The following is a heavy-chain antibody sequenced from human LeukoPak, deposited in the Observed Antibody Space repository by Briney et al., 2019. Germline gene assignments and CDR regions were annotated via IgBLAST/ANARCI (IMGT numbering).Heavy chain of an antibody. D-gene: IGHD5-18*01. CDR2: IVPILGIA. CDR1: GYTFTGYY. Sequence: SVTVSCKASGYTFTGYYMHWVRQAPGQGLEWMGRIVPILGIANYAQEFQGRLIITADKATSSAYMELSSLRSEDTAVYYCARDQGDNSYGYYAIWYAFDVWGQGTMVTVSS. V-gene: IGHV1-69*04. J-gene: IGHJ3*01. CDR3: ARDQGDNSYGYYAIWYAFDV.